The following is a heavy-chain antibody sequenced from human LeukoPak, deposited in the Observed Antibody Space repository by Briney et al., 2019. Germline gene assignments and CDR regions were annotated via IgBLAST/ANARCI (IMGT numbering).Heavy chain of an antibody. J-gene: IGHJ5*02. V-gene: IGHV3-23*01. CDR1: GFTFSAFA. Sequence: GGSLRLSCAASGFTFSAFAMTWVRQTPEKGLEWVSSITGNHHSRYNTDSVQGRFTISRDNSKNTLYLQMNSLRADDTAIYYCTKDPNGDYVGAFALWGQGTLVTVSS. D-gene: IGHD4-17*01. CDR3: TKDPNGDYVGAFAL. CDR2: ITGNHHSR.